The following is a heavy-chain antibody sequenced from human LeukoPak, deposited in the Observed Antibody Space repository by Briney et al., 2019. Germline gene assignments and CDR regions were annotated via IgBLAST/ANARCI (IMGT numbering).Heavy chain of an antibody. V-gene: IGHV4-59*01. D-gene: IGHD1-26*01. CDR2: IYYSGST. CDR3: ARAISGSYSRAFDI. Sequence: SETLSLTCTVSGGSISSYYWSWIRQPPGKGLEWIGYIYYSGSTNHNPPLKSRVTISVDTSKNQFSLKLSSVTAADTAVYCCARAISGSYSRAFDIWGQGTMVTVSS. J-gene: IGHJ3*02. CDR1: GGSISSYY.